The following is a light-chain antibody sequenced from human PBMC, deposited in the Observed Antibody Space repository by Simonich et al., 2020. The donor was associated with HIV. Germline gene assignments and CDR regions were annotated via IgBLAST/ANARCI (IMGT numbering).Light chain of an antibody. CDR2: DAS. CDR3: QQYNSYTWT. V-gene: IGKV1-13*02. CDR1: QGIKNA. J-gene: IGKJ1*01. Sequence: AIQLTQSPSSLSASVGDRVTITCRASQGIKNALIWYQQKPGKAPKVLIFDASSLESGVPSRFSGSGSGTDFTLTISSLQPDDFATYFCQQYNSYTWTFGQGTKVEIK.